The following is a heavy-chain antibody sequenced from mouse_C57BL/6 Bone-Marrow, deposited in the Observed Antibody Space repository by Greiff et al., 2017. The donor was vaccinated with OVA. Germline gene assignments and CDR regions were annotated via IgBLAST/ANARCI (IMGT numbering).Heavy chain of an antibody. V-gene: IGHV3-1*01. CDR2: ISYSGST. CDR1: GYSITSGYD. J-gene: IGHJ1*03. D-gene: IGHD1-1*01. CDR3: ARGGGYGSSYGYFDV. Sequence: EVKLVESGPGMVKPSQSLSLTCTVTGYSITSGYDWHWIRHFPGNKLEWMGYISYSGSTNYNPSLKSRISITHDTSKNHFFLKLNSVTTEDTATYYCARGGGYGSSYGYFDVWGTGTTVTVSS.